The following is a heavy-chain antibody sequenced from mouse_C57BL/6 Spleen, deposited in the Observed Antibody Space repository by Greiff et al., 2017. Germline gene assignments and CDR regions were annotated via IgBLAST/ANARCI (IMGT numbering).Heavy chain of an antibody. D-gene: IGHD2-2*01. CDR3: ARWLPWYFDV. CDR1: GYTFTSYW. V-gene: IGHV1-50*01. CDR2: IDPSDSYT. J-gene: IGHJ1*03. Sequence: QVQLQQPGAELVKPGASVKLSCKASGYTFTSYWMQWVKQRPVQGLEWIGEIDPSDSYTNYNQKFKGKATLTVDTSSSTAYMQLSSLTSEDSAVXYCARWLPWYFDVWGTGTTVTVSS.